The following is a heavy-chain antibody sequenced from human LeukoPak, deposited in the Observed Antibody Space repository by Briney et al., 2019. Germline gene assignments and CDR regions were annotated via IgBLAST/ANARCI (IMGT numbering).Heavy chain of an antibody. J-gene: IGHJ4*02. CDR1: GFTFRSYA. CDR3: VLFNYRGNSGDF. V-gene: IGHV3-30*01. D-gene: IGHD4-23*01. CDR2: ISFDENDK. Sequence: PGGSLRLSCGAAGFTFRSYAMHWVRQAPGKGREWIAVISFDENDKYYGDPVKGRLTLSRDNSKNTIFLQMNSLTTEDTAVYYCVLFNYRGNSGDFWGQGTLVTVSS.